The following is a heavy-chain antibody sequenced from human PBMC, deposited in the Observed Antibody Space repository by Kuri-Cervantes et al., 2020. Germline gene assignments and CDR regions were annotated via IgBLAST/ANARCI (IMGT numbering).Heavy chain of an antibody. CDR2: IRSKAYGGTT. CDR3: TTTLDWYYYDSSGYYYVGRDAFDI. J-gene: IGHJ3*02. CDR1: GFTFSSYW. Sequence: GESLKISCAASGFTFSSYWMSWVRQAPGKGLEWVGFIRSKAYGGTTEYAASVKGRFTISRDDSKSIAYLQMNSLKTEDTAVYYCTTTLDWYYYDSSGYYYVGRDAFDIWGQGAMVTVSS. V-gene: IGHV3-49*04. D-gene: IGHD3-22*01.